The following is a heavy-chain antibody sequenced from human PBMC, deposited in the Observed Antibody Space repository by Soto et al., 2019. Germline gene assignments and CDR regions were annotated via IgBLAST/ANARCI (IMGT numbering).Heavy chain of an antibody. J-gene: IGHJ6*02. Sequence: GSLRLSCAASGFTLSSYAMSWVRQAPGTGLEWVSAISGSGGSTYYADSVKGRFTISRDNSKNTLYLQMNSLRAEDTAVYYCAKDENRLWLDNYYYFGIDSLGQGPTATVSS. CDR2: ISGSGGST. V-gene: IGHV3-23*01. CDR3: AKDENRLWLDNYYYFGIDS. CDR1: GFTLSSYA. D-gene: IGHD5-12*01.